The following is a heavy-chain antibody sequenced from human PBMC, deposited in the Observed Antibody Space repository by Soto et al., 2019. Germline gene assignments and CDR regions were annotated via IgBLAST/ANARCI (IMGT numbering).Heavy chain of an antibody. Sequence: EVQLVESGGGLVKPGGSLRLSCAASGFTFSSYSMNWVRQAPGKGLEWVSSISRSSSYIYYADSVKGRFTISRDNAKNSLYLQMNSLRAEDTAVYYCARVGGQLGPGFDYWGQGTLVTVSS. CDR2: ISRSSSYI. CDR3: ARVGGQLGPGFDY. J-gene: IGHJ4*02. V-gene: IGHV3-21*01. D-gene: IGHD6-6*01. CDR1: GFTFSSYS.